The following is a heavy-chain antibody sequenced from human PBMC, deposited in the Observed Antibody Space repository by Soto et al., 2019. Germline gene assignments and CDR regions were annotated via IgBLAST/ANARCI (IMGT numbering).Heavy chain of an antibody. Sequence: QLQLQESGPGLVKPSETLSLTCTVSGGSISSSSYYWGWIRQPPGKGLEWIGSIYYSGSTYYNPSLKSRVTISVDTSKNQFSLKLSSVTAADTAVYYCARHSRIAVLPRYFDYWGQGTLVTVSS. D-gene: IGHD6-19*01. CDR3: ARHSRIAVLPRYFDY. CDR1: GGSISSSSYY. V-gene: IGHV4-39*01. CDR2: IYYSGST. J-gene: IGHJ4*02.